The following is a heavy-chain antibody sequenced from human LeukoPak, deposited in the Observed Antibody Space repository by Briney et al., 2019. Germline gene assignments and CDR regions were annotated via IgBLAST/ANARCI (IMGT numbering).Heavy chain of an antibody. Sequence: KSGGSLRLSCAASGFTFSSYSMNWVRQAPGKGLEWVSSISTSSSYIYYADSVKGRFTISRDNAKNSLYLEMNNQRAEDTAVYYCARLRFPYGDYDGLKAFDIWGQGTMVTVSS. V-gene: IGHV3-21*01. CDR2: ISTSSSYI. CDR3: ARLRFPYGDYDGLKAFDI. J-gene: IGHJ3*02. D-gene: IGHD4-17*01. CDR1: GFTFSSYS.